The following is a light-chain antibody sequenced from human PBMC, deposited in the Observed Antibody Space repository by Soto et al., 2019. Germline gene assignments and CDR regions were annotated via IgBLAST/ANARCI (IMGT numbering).Light chain of an antibody. Sequence: QSALTQSPSASGTPGQRVTISCYGSSSNIGSYPVYWYQQLPGTAPKLLINSDDQRPSGVPDRFSASKSGTSASLAISGLRSEDEADYYCDAWDASLSGHVFGAGTKVTVL. J-gene: IGLJ1*01. CDR2: SDD. CDR3: DAWDASLSGHV. CDR1: SSNIGSYP. V-gene: IGLV1-47*02.